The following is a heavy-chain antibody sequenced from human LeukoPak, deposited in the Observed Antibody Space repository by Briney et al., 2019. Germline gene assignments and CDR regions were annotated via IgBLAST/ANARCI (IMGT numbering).Heavy chain of an antibody. CDR2: INSDGSIT. Sequence: GGPLRLSCAASGFTFNDYWMHWVRQAPGKGLVWVSRINSDGSITSYADSVKGRFTISRDNAKDTLYLQMNSLRAEDTAVYYCAREALRFPLFDPWGQGTLVSVST. CDR3: AREALRFPLFDP. J-gene: IGHJ5*02. D-gene: IGHD3-3*01. CDR1: GFTFNDYW. V-gene: IGHV3-74*01.